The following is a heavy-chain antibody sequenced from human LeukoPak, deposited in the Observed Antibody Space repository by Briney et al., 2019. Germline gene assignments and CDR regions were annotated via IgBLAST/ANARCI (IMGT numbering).Heavy chain of an antibody. CDR1: GGSISSYY. V-gene: IGHV4-59*08. J-gene: IGHJ4*02. CDR3: ARDGTYYYGSGSYHDY. Sequence: SETLSLTCTVSGGSISSYYWSWIRQPPGKGLEWIGYIYYSGSINYNPSLKSRVTISVDTSKNQFSLKLSSVTAADTAVYYCARDGTYYYGSGSYHDYWGQGTLVTVSS. CDR2: IYYSGSI. D-gene: IGHD3-10*01.